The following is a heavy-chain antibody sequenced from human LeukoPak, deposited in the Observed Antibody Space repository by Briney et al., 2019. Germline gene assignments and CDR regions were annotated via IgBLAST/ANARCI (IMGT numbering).Heavy chain of an antibody. CDR3: AIGPDYGSGDS. V-gene: IGHV3-30*04. CDR1: GFTFSSYA. Sequence: GGSLRLSCAASGFTFSSYAMHWVRQAPGKGLEWVAVMSHEGSDKYYADSVKGRFTISRDNSKNILYVQMNSLRVEDTAVYYCAIGPDYGSGDSWGQGTMVTVSS. CDR2: MSHEGSDK. J-gene: IGHJ4*02. D-gene: IGHD3-10*01.